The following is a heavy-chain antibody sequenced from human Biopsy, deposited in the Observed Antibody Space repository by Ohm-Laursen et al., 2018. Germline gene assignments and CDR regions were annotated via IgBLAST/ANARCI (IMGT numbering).Heavy chain of an antibody. J-gene: IGHJ5*02. CDR3: ARGGNGYNYVTPGTWFDP. D-gene: IGHD5-24*01. CDR1: GGSISSYY. Sequence: TLSLTCNVSGGSISSYYWSWIRQSQGKGLEWIGFIFYSGSTYYNPSLKSRTTISVDSSKNQFSLRLRSVTAADTAVYYCARGGNGYNYVTPGTWFDPWGRGTPVTVSS. V-gene: IGHV4-59*01. CDR2: IFYSGST.